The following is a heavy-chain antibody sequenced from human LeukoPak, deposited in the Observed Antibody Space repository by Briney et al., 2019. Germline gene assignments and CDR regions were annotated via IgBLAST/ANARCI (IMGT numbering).Heavy chain of an antibody. V-gene: IGHV1-18*01. CDR3: ARDIVVVVAASENDFYYYYYGMDV. J-gene: IGHJ6*02. CDR1: GYTFTSYG. CDR2: ISAYNGNT. D-gene: IGHD2-15*01. Sequence: ASVKVSCRASGYTFTSYGISWVRQAPGQGLEWMGWISAYNGNTNYAQKPQGRVTMTTDTSTSTAYMELRSLRSDDTAVYYCARDIVVVVAASENDFYYYYYGMDVWGQGTTVTVSS.